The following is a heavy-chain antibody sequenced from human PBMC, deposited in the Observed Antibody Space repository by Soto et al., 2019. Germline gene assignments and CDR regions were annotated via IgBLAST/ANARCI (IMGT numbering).Heavy chain of an antibody. D-gene: IGHD3-10*01. J-gene: IGHJ4*02. V-gene: IGHV3-30*18. CDR1: GFTFSNYG. CDR2: ISSDGNDK. Sequence: QVQLVESGGGVVQPGRCLRLSCAASGFTFSNYGMHWVRQVPGKGLEWVTTISSDGNDKYYAGSVKGRFTISRDNSENTLDLQMNALRAEDTAVYYCAKGSFSAHQFLDHWAQGTLVTVSS. CDR3: AKGSFSAHQFLDH.